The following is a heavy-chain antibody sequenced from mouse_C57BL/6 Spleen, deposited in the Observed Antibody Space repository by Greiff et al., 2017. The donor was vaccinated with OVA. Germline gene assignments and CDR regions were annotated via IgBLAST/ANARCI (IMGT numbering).Heavy chain of an antibody. D-gene: IGHD1-1*01. CDR2: IDPEDGET. V-gene: IGHV14-2*01. Sequence: VQLQQSGAELVKPGASVKLSCTASGFNIKDYYMHWVKQRTEQGLEWIGRIDPEDGETKYAPKFQGKATITADTSSNTAYLQLSSLTSADTAVYYCAYYYGSSYWYFDVWGTGTTVTVSS. CDR3: AYYYGSSYWYFDV. J-gene: IGHJ1*03. CDR1: GFNIKDYY.